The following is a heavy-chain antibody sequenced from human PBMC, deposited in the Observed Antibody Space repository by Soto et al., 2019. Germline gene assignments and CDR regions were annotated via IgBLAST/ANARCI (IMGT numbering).Heavy chain of an antibody. CDR1: GFTVSSNY. Sequence: GGSLRLSCAASGFTVSSNYVSWVRQAPGKGLEWVSVIYSGGSTYYADSVKGRFTISRDNSKNTLYLQMNSLRAEDTAVYYCARDLELRGTYYGMDVWGQGTTVTVSS. D-gene: IGHD1-7*01. V-gene: IGHV3-53*01. CDR3: ARDLELRGTYYGMDV. J-gene: IGHJ6*02. CDR2: IYSGGST.